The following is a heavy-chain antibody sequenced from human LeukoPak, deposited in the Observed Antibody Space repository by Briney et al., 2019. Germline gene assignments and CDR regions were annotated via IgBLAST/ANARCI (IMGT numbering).Heavy chain of an antibody. CDR2: FDPEDGET. Sequence: GASVKLSCKVSGYTLTKLSMHWVRQPPGKGLEWMGGFDPEDGETIYAQKFQGRVTMTEDTSTDTAYMELSSLRSEDTAVYYCATLPTGSDDPDFDYWGQGTLVTVSS. V-gene: IGHV1-24*01. J-gene: IGHJ4*02. CDR1: GYTLTKLS. CDR3: ATLPTGSDDPDFDY. D-gene: IGHD1-26*01.